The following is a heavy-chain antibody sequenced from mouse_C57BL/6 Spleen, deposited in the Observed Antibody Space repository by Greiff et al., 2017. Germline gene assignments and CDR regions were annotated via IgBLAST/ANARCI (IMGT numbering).Heavy chain of an antibody. V-gene: IGHV1-26*01. D-gene: IGHD2-2*01. J-gene: IGHJ2*01. CDR3: ARVVTHCDY. Sequence: EVQLQQSGPELVKPGASVKISCKASGYTFTDYYMNWVKQSHGKSLEWIGDINPNNGGTSYNQKFKGKATLTVDKSSSTAYMELRSLTSEDSAVYYCARVVTHCDYWGKGTTRTVSS. CDR2: INPNNGGT. CDR1: GYTFTDYY.